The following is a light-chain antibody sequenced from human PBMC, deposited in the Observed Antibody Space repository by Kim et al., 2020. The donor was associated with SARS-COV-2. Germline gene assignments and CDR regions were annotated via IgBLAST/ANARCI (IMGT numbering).Light chain of an antibody. Sequence: EIVLTQSPGTLSLSPGERATLSCRASQSVSSSYLAWYQQKPGEAPRLLIYGASNRATGIPDRFSGSGSGTDFTLTISRLEPEDFAMYYCQQYGSSPLYTFGQGTKLEIK. CDR3: QQYGSSPLYT. CDR1: QSVSSSY. J-gene: IGKJ2*01. CDR2: GAS. V-gene: IGKV3-20*01.